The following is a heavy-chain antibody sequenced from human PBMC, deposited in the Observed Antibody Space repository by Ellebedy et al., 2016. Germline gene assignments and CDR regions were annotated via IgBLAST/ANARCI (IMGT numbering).Heavy chain of an antibody. V-gene: IGHV3-15*01. CDR2: VRSGGTT. Sequence: GGSLRLSCAASGFSFSNAWMSWVRQAPGKGLEWVGRVRSGGTTDLAAPVEGRFTMSRDDSTETAYLQMNSLKTADTAVYYCTTDSDYGEEDAFDIWGQGTMVIVS. J-gene: IGHJ3*02. CDR1: GFSFSNAW. D-gene: IGHD4-17*01. CDR3: TTDSDYGEEDAFDI.